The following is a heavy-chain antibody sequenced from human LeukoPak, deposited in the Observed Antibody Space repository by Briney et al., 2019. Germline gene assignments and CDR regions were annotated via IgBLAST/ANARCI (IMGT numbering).Heavy chain of an antibody. J-gene: IGHJ4*02. CDR1: GFTFSSYA. V-gene: IGHV3-23*01. CDR3: ARDRRYDILTGYSLALDY. D-gene: IGHD3-9*01. Sequence: GGSLRLSCAASGFTFSSYAMSWVRQAPGKGLEWVSAISGSGGSTYYADSVKGRFTISRDNSKNTLYLQMNSLRAEDTAVYYCARDRRYDILTGYSLALDYWGQGTLVTVSS. CDR2: ISGSGGST.